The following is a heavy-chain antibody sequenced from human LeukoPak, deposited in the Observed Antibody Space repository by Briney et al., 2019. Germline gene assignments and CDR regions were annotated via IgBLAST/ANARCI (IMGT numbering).Heavy chain of an antibody. CDR2: IYYSGSA. J-gene: IGHJ4*02. V-gene: IGHV4-39*07. CDR1: GGSISSSSYY. Sequence: PSETLSLTCTVSGGSISSSSYYWGWIRQPPGKGLEWIGSIYYSGSAYYNPSLKSRVTISVDTSKNQFSLKLSSVTAADTAVYYCARDPFLLGAAASIRSFDYWGQGTLVTVSS. D-gene: IGHD6-13*01. CDR3: ARDPFLLGAAASIRSFDY.